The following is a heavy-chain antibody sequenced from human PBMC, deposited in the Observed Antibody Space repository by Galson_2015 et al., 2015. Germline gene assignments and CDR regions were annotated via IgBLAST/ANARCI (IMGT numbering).Heavy chain of an antibody. V-gene: IGHV3-23*01. J-gene: IGHJ4*02. CDR2: NSGGGGST. CDR1: GFTFRNYA. D-gene: IGHD2-15*01. CDR3: AKEDLIGGFPDY. Sequence: SLRLSCAASGFTFRNYAMSWVRQAPGKGLEWVSGNSGGGGSTDYADSVKGRFTITRDNSRNTLYLQMNSLRADDTAIYYCAKEDLIGGFPDYWGQGTLVTVSS.